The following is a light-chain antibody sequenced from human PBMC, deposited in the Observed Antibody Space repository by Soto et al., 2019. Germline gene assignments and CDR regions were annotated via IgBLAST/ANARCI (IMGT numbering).Light chain of an antibody. CDR3: MHPLQSWT. J-gene: IGKJ1*01. CDR1: QSLLHSNGYNY. V-gene: IGKV2-28*01. CDR2: LGS. Sequence: DIVMTQSPLSLPVTPGEPASISGRSSQSLLHSNGYNYLDWYLQKPGQSPQLLIYLGSNRASGVPDRFSGSGSGTDFTLKISRVEAEAVGVYYCMHPLQSWTFRQGTKVEIK.